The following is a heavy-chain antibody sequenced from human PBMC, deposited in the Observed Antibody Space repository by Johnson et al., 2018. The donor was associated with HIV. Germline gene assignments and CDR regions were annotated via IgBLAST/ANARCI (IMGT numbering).Heavy chain of an antibody. Sequence: VQLVESGGGVVQPGRSLRLSCAASGFTFSSYAMHWVRQAPGKGLEWVAFIRYDGSNKYYVDSVKGRFTISRDNAQNLLYLQMNSLRAEDMAVYYCARGTVCGGDCYSRAFDIWGQGTMVTVSS. J-gene: IGHJ3*02. D-gene: IGHD2-21*02. CDR2: IRYDGSNK. CDR1: GFTFSSYA. V-gene: IGHV3-30*02. CDR3: ARGTVCGGDCYSRAFDI.